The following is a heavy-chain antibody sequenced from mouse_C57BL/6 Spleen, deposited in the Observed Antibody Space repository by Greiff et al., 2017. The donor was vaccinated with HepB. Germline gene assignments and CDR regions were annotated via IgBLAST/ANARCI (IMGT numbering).Heavy chain of an antibody. CDR3: ARYKGYYSNSHWYFDV. Sequence: VKVVESGAELMKPGASVKLSCKATGYTFTGYWIEWVKQRPGHGLEWIGEILPGSGSTNYNEKFKGKATFTADTSSNTAYMQLSSLTTEDSAIYYCARYKGYYSNSHWYFDVWGTGTTVTVSS. CDR1: GYTFTGYW. J-gene: IGHJ1*03. CDR2: ILPGSGST. D-gene: IGHD2-5*01. V-gene: IGHV1-9*01.